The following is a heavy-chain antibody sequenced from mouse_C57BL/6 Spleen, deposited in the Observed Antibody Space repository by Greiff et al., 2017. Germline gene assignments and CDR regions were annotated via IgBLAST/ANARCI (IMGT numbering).Heavy chain of an antibody. V-gene: IGHV1-55*01. J-gene: IGHJ4*01. CDR1: GYTFTSYW. D-gene: IGHD2-3*01. CDR3: ARVGYDGYLYYYAMDY. CDR2: IYPGSGST. Sequence: QVQLKQPGAELVKPGASVKMSCKASGYTFTSYWITWVKQRPGQGLEWIGDIYPGSGSTNYNEKFKSKATLTVDTSSSTAYMQLSSLTSEDSAVYYCARVGYDGYLYYYAMDYWGQGTSVTVSS.